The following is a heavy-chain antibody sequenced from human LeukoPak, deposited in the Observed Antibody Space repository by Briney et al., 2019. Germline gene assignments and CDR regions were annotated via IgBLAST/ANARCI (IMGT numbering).Heavy chain of an antibody. CDR3: ARVVRHRKYCSSTSCSWGYYYGMDV. V-gene: IGHV4-34*01. Sequence: SETLSLTCAVYGGSFSGYYWSWIRQPPGKGLEWIGEINHSGSTNYNPSLKSRVTISVDTSKNQFSLKLSSVTAADTAVYYCARVVRHRKYCSSTSCSWGYYYGMDVWGQGTTVTVSS. CDR2: INHSGST. J-gene: IGHJ6*02. CDR1: GGSFSGYY. D-gene: IGHD2-2*01.